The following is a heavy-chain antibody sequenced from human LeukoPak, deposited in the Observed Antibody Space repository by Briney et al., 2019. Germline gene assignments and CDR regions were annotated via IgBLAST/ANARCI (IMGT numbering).Heavy chain of an antibody. D-gene: IGHD4-17*01. V-gene: IGHV3-23*01. CDR2: IGGSRGNT. CDR1: GFIFSNYA. Sequence: GGSLRLSCAAYGFIFSNYAMSWVRQAPGKGLEWVSAIGGSRGNTYYADSVRGRFTISRDNFRNTLSLQMNSLGAEDTAVYYCAKDRDDYSDPDAFDLWGQGTMVTVSS. CDR3: AKDRDDYSDPDAFDL. J-gene: IGHJ3*01.